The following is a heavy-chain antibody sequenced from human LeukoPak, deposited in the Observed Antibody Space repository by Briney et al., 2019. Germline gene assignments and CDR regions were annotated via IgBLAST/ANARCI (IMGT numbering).Heavy chain of an antibody. CDR1: GFTFDDYT. D-gene: IGHD3-22*01. J-gene: IGHJ4*02. Sequence: PGGSLRLSCAASGFTFDDYTMHWVRQAPGKGLEWVSLISWDGGSTYYADSVKGRFTISRDNAKNTLFLQMNSLRAEDTAVYYCARIRDNYDGSAVDYWGQGTLVTVSS. CDR2: ISWDGGST. CDR3: ARIRDNYDGSAVDY. V-gene: IGHV3-43*01.